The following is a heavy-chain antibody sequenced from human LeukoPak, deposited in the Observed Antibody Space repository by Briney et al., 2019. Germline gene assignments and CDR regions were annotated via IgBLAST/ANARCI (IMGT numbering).Heavy chain of an antibody. CDR1: GFTFSNYS. D-gene: IGHD3-10*01. Sequence: PGGSLRLSCAASGFTFSNYSMNWVRQAPGKGLEWVSYISSSSSTIHYADSVKGRFTISRDNAKNSLYLQMNSLRAEDTAVYYCARDRPGSMDVWGQGTTVIVSS. J-gene: IGHJ6*02. V-gene: IGHV3-48*01. CDR2: ISSSSSTI. CDR3: ARDRPGSMDV.